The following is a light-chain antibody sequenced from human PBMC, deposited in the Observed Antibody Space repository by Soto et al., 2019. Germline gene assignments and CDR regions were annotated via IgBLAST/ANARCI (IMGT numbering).Light chain of an antibody. Sequence: QSALTQPASVSGSPGQSLTICCTGTSSDVGAYDYVSWYQQHPDKAPKLMIYEVSNRPSGVSNRFSGSKSVNTATLTISGLRADDEADYYCSSYTSSSTRVFGTGTKVTVL. V-gene: IGLV2-14*03. J-gene: IGLJ1*01. CDR1: SSDVGAYDY. CDR2: EVS. CDR3: SSYTSSSTRV.